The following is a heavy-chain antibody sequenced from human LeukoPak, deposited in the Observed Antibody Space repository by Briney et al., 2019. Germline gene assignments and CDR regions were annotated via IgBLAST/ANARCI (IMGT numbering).Heavy chain of an antibody. CDR3: ARHIPYYYGSGSYSYYYYYMDV. V-gene: IGHV5-51*01. CDR1: GYSFTSYW. J-gene: IGHJ6*03. D-gene: IGHD3-10*01. CDR2: IYPGDSDT. Sequence: GESLKISCKGSGYSFTSYWIGWVRQMPGKSLEWMGIIYPGDSDTRYSPSFQGQVTISADKSISTAYLQWSSLKASDTAMYYCARHIPYYYGSGSYSYYYYYMDVWGKGTTVTVSS.